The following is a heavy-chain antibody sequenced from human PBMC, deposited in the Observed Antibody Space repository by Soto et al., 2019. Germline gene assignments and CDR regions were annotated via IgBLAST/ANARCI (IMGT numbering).Heavy chain of an antibody. D-gene: IGHD2-2*01. J-gene: IGHJ4*02. Sequence: GGALRPSCSGSGFTLSSKYMSWVRQAPGKGLEWVSVIYSGGSTYYADSVKGRFTISRDKSKNTPYLQMNSPRAQGTAGYYCARDNSSYAPFTYWAQGTPVPVPS. CDR3: ARDNSSYAPFTY. CDR1: GFTLSSKY. V-gene: IGHV3-66*01. CDR2: IYSGGST.